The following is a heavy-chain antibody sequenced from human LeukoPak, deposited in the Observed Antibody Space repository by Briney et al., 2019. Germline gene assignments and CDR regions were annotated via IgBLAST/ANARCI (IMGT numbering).Heavy chain of an antibody. CDR3: AKDPNYYGSGSYSYGMDV. D-gene: IGHD3-10*01. Sequence: QAGGSLRLSCAASGFTFSSYAMSWVRQAPGKGLEWVSAISGSGGSTYYADSVKGRFTISRDNSKNTLYLQMNSLRAEDTAVYYCAKDPNYYGSGSYSYGMDVWGQGTTVTVSS. J-gene: IGHJ6*02. V-gene: IGHV3-23*01. CDR2: ISGSGGST. CDR1: GFTFSSYA.